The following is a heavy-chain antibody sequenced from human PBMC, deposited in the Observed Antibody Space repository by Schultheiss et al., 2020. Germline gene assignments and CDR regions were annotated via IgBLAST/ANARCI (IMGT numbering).Heavy chain of an antibody. V-gene: IGHV1-8*02. J-gene: IGHJ5*02. Sequence: ASVKVSCKASGYTFTGYYMHWVRQATGQGLEWMGWMNPNSGNTGYAQKFQGRVTMTRNTSISTAYMELSRLRSDDTAVYYCARGSITGTIDWFDPWGQGTLVTVSS. CDR1: GYTFTGYY. D-gene: IGHD1-20*01. CDR3: ARGSITGTIDWFDP. CDR2: MNPNSGNT.